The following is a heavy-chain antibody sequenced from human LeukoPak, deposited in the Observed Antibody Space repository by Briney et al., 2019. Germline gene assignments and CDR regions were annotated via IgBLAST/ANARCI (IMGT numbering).Heavy chain of an antibody. Sequence: ASVKVSCKASGYTFTSYGISWVRQAPGQGLEWMGWISAYNGNTNYAQKLLGRVTMTTDTSTSTAYMELRSLRSDDTAVYYCAGDVAVYSSGWYRRNDYWGQGTLVTVSS. D-gene: IGHD6-19*01. CDR3: AGDVAVYSSGWYRRNDY. CDR1: GYTFTSYG. CDR2: ISAYNGNT. V-gene: IGHV1-18*01. J-gene: IGHJ4*02.